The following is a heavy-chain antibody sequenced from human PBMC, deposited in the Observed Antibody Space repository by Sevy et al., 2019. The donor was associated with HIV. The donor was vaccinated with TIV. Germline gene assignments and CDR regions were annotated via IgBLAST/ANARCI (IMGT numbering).Heavy chain of an antibody. CDR2: VPHSGFT. D-gene: IGHD1-26*01. CDR1: GGSMSSFY. J-gene: IGHJ4*02. Sequence: SETLSLICTFSGGSMSSFYWNWIRQSPGKGLEWIGYVPHSGFTNYNPSLDSRVTISVDTSKSQFSLKLKSVTAADTAVYYCARDSGAYIPLFDSWGLGTLVTVSS. V-gene: IGHV4-59*01. CDR3: ARDSGAYIPLFDS.